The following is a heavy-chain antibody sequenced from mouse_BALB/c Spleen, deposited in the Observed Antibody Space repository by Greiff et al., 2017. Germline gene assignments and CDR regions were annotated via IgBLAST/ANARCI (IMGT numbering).Heavy chain of an antibody. CDR1: GYSITSGYY. J-gene: IGHJ3*01. Sequence: EVKLMESGPGLVKPSQSLSLTCSVTGYSITSGYYWNWIRQFPGNKLEWMGYISYDGSNNYNPSLKNRISITRDTSKNQFFLKLNSVTTEDTATYYCAILLLRLRKGFAYWGQGTLVTVSA. D-gene: IGHD1-2*01. V-gene: IGHV3-6*02. CDR3: AILLLRLRKGFAY. CDR2: ISYDGSN.